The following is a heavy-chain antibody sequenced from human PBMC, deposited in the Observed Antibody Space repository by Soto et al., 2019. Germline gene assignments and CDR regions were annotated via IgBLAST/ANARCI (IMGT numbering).Heavy chain of an antibody. V-gene: IGHV1-69*01. CDR2: IIPIFGTA. J-gene: IGHJ3*02. CDR3: ARDLQNYYDSSGYYYLDAFDI. Sequence: QVQLVQSGAEVKKPGSSVKVSCKASGGTFSSYAISWVRQAPGQGLEWMGGIIPIFGTANYAQKFQGRVTITADESTSTDYMELSSLRSEDTAVYYCARDLQNYYDSSGYYYLDAFDIWGQGTMVTVSS. D-gene: IGHD3-22*01. CDR1: GGTFSSYA.